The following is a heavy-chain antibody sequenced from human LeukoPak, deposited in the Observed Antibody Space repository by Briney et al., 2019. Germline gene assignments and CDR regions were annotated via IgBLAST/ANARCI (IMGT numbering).Heavy chain of an antibody. CDR2: IYSGGST. Sequence: GGSLRLSCAASGFTVSSNYMSWVRQAPGKGLEWVSVIYSGGSTYYADSVKGRFTISRDNSKNTLYLQMNSLRAEDTAVYYCARDVTLNSRAPSFDIWGQGTMVTVSS. V-gene: IGHV3-53*01. CDR3: ARDVTLNSRAPSFDI. D-gene: IGHD6-13*01. J-gene: IGHJ3*02. CDR1: GFTVSSNY.